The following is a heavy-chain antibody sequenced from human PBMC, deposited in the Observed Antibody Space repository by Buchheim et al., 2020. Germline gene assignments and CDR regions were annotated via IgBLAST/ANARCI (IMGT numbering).Heavy chain of an antibody. CDR2: IGRSDRTI. CDR3: ARDGRPDGMDV. Sequence: EEQLVESGGGLVQPGGSLRLSCAASGFTFSIYEMNWVRQAPGKGLEWVSFIGRSDRTIYYADSVKGRFIISRDNAKNSLYLPMNSLRADDTAVYYCARDGRPDGMDVWGPGTT. J-gene: IGHJ6*02. V-gene: IGHV3-48*03. CDR1: GFTFSIYE.